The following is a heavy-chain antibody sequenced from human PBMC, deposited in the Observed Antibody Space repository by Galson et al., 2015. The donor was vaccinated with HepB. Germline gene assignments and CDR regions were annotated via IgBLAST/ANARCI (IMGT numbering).Heavy chain of an antibody. D-gene: IGHD6-13*01. CDR2: IWYDGSNK. J-gene: IGHJ6*02. Sequence: SLRLSCAASGFTFSSYGMHWVRQAPGKGLEWVAVIWYDGSNKYYADSVKGRFTISRDNSKNTLYLQMNSLRAEDTAVYYCARDGDAPLAAAGFPYYYGMDVWCQGTTVTVSS. V-gene: IGHV3-33*01. CDR1: GFTFSSYG. CDR3: ARDGDAPLAAAGFPYYYGMDV.